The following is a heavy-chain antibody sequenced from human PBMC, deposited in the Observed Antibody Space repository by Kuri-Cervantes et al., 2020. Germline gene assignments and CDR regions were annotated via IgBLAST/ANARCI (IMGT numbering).Heavy chain of an antibody. V-gene: IGHV4-59*01. CDR2: IYYSGGT. J-gene: IGHJ4*02. Sequence: ESLKISSTVSGGSISSYYWSWIRQPPGKGLEWMGYIYYSGGTNYNPSLKSRVTISVDTSKNQFSLKLSSVTAEDTAVYYCAKGGKRLYLDYWGQGTLVTVSS. D-gene: IGHD2-15*01. CDR3: AKGGKRLYLDY. CDR1: GGSISSYY.